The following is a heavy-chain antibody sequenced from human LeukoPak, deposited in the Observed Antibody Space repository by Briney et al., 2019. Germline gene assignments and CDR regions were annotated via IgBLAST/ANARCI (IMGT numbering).Heavy chain of an antibody. Sequence: GGSLRLSCAASGFTFSSYAMHWVRQASGKGLEWVAVISYDGSNKYHADSVKGRFTISRDNSKNTLYLQMNSLRAEDAAVYYCARDSLGDPTYYFDYWGQGTLVTVSS. CDR2: ISYDGSNK. D-gene: IGHD3-10*01. CDR1: GFTFSSYA. V-gene: IGHV3-30*04. CDR3: ARDSLGDPTYYFDY. J-gene: IGHJ4*02.